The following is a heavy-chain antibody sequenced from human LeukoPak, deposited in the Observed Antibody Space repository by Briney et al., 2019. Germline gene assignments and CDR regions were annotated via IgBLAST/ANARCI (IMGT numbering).Heavy chain of an antibody. Sequence: ASVKVSCKASGYTFTSYDINWVRQATGQGLVWMGWMNPNSGNTGYAQKFQGRVTMTRDTSISTAYMELSRLRSDDTAVYYCASGHSGYDSPYYYYMDVWGKGTTVTVSS. CDR3: ASGHSGYDSPYYYYMDV. CDR1: GYTFTSYD. CDR2: MNPNSGNT. D-gene: IGHD5-12*01. V-gene: IGHV1-8*02. J-gene: IGHJ6*03.